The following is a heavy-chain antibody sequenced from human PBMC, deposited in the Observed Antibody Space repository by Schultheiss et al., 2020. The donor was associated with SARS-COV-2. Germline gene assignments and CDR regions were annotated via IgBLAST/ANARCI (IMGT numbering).Heavy chain of an antibody. V-gene: IGHV1-8*01. CDR3: ARPRDRYSSSSYDPLNFDY. CDR1: GYTFTNYD. Sequence: SVKVSCKTSGYTFTNYDISWVRQATGQGLEWMGWMNPKSGDTAYAQKFRGRVTMTRDTSISTAYMELSSLRSEDTAVYYCARPRDRYSSSSYDPLNFDYWGQGTLVTVSS. CDR2: MNPKSGDT. J-gene: IGHJ4*02. D-gene: IGHD6-6*01.